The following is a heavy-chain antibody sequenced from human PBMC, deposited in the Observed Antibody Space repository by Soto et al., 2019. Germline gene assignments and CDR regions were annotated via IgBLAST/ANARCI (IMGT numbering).Heavy chain of an antibody. Sequence: WVRQMPGEGLEWIGYIYYSGSTYYNPSLKSRLTISADTSKNQFSLKLSSVTAADTAVYYCARVWGGAFDFWGQGTMVTVSS. V-gene: IGHV4-31*02. D-gene: IGHD3-10*01. J-gene: IGHJ3*01. CDR2: IYYSGST. CDR3: ARVWGGAFDF.